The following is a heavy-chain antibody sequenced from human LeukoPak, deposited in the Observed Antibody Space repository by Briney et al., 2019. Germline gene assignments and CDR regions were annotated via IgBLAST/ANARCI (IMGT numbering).Heavy chain of an antibody. CDR2: INSNTGGT. Sequence: ASVKVSCKTSGYTFTAYYMHWVRQAPGQGLEWMGWINSNTGGTNYAQTFQGRVTMTRDTSISTAYMELSRLRSDDTAVYYCARLVRGVYYFDYWGQGTLVTVSS. J-gene: IGHJ4*02. D-gene: IGHD6-19*01. CDR3: ARLVRGVYYFDY. CDR1: GYTFTAYY. V-gene: IGHV1-2*02.